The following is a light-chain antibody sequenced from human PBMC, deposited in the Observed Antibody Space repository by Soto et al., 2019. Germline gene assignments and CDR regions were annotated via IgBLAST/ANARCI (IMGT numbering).Light chain of an antibody. Sequence: EIVLTQSPATLSLSPGERATLSCRASQSVSSYLAWYQQKPGQAPRLLIYDASNRATAIPARFSGSGSGTDFTLTISSLEPEDFAVYYCQQRSNRPITFGPGTKVEIK. J-gene: IGKJ3*01. V-gene: IGKV3-11*01. CDR3: QQRSNRPIT. CDR2: DAS. CDR1: QSVSSY.